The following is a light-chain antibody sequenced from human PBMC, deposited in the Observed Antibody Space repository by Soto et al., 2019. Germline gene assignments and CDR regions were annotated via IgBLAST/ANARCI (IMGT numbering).Light chain of an antibody. V-gene: IGLV2-14*03. Sequence: QSALTQPASVSGSPGQSITISCTGTRRDVGGYNYVSWYQHHPGKAPKLIIYDVSNRPSGVSNRFSASKSGNTASLTISGLQAEDEADYYCSSHTSSSTLVFGGGTKVTVL. CDR1: RRDVGGYNY. CDR2: DVS. CDR3: SSHTSSSTLV. J-gene: IGLJ2*01.